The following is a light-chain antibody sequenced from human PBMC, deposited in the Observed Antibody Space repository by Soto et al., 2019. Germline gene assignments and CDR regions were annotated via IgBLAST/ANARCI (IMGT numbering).Light chain of an antibody. CDR1: QSIXSY. V-gene: IGKV1-39*01. J-gene: IGKJ1*01. CDR3: QQSYSSPET. CDR2: AAS. Sequence: IQMTQSPSSLSASVGDRVTITCRASQSIXSYLNWYQQKPGKAPKLLIYAASSLQGGVPSRFSGSGSGTDFTLTISSLQPEDFATYYCQQSYSSPETFGQGTKVEI.